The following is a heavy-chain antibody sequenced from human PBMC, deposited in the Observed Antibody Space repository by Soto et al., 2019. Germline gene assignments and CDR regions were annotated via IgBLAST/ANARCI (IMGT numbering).Heavy chain of an antibody. CDR1: GYTFTDLS. V-gene: IGHV1-24*01. CDR2: FDLEDGET. CDR3: ATDRPNYYDSSRYPGGAYDS. Sequence: GASVKVSCKVSGYTFTDLSMHWVRQAPGKGPEWMGGFDLEDGETIYAQKFQGRVTMTEDTSTDTAYMELSSLRSEDTAVYYCATDRPNYYDSSRYPGGAYDSWG. J-gene: IGHJ5*01. D-gene: IGHD3-22*01.